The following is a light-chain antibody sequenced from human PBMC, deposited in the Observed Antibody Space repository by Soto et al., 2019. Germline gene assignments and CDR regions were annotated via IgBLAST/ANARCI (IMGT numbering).Light chain of an antibody. J-gene: IGKJ4*01. V-gene: IGKV3-11*01. CDR3: QQRSVWVT. CDR1: QSIDTY. CDR2: DAS. Sequence: EIVLTQSPATMSLSPGERATLSCRASQSIDTYLAWYQQKPGQAPRLLIYDASNRATGIPVRFSGSGSGTDFTLTISSLEAEDFAVYYCQQRSVWVTFGGGTRVEIK.